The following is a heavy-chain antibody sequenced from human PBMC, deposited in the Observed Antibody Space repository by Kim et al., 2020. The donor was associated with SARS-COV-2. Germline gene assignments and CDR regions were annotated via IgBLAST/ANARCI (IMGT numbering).Heavy chain of an antibody. Sequence: GGSLRLSCTASGFTFSSCGMHWVRQAPGKGLEWVAVIWYDGSNKNYADSVKGRFTISRDNSKHTLHVNRPRLEDTAAYVNARGRGPCQYF. D-gene: IGHD2-2*01. CDR2: IWYDGSNK. V-gene: IGHV3-33*01. J-gene: IGHJ1*01. CDR3: ARGRGPCQYF. CDR1: GFTFSSCG.